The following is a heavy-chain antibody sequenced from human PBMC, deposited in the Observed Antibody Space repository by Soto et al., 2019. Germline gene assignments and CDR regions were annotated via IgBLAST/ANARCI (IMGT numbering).Heavy chain of an antibody. D-gene: IGHD6-19*01. CDR1: GFTFDDYT. V-gene: IGHV3-43*01. CDR3: AKDIAASGWYSLDY. Sequence: EVQLLESGGVVVQPGGSLRLSCAASGFTFDDYTMHWVRQAPGKGLEWVSLISWDGGSTYYADSVKGRFTISRDNSKNSLYLQMNSLRTEDTALYYCAKDIAASGWYSLDYWGQGTLVTVSS. CDR2: ISWDGGST. J-gene: IGHJ4*02.